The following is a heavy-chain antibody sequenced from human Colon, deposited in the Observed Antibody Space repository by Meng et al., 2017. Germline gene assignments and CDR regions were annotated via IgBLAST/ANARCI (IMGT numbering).Heavy chain of an antibody. D-gene: IGHD4-17*01. V-gene: IGHV4-34*01. CDR2: IDYHGVS. CDR1: GGSFNAFY. J-gene: IGHJ5*02. CDR3: ATGLRHGDWFDP. Sequence: SETLSLTCAVSGGSFNAFYWSWIRQPPGKGLEWIGEIDYHGVSNYNSSLKSRLTIPLDTSKKQISLTLTSVTDADTAVYYCATGLRHGDWFDPWGQGTLVTVSS.